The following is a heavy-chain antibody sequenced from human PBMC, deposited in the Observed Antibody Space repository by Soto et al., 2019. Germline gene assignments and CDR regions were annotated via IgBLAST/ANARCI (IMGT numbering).Heavy chain of an antibody. CDR3: ASADCSSTSCYYGY. CDR1: GYTFTSYG. Sequence: ASVKVSCKASGYTFTSYGISWVRQAPGQGLERMGWISAYNGNTNYAQKLQGRVTMTTDTSTSTAYMELRSLRSDDTAVYYCASADCSSTSCYYGYWGQGTLVTVSS. CDR2: ISAYNGNT. D-gene: IGHD2-2*01. J-gene: IGHJ4*02. V-gene: IGHV1-18*01.